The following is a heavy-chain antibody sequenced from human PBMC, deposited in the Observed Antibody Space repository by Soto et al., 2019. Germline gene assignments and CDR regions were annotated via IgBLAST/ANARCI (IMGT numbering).Heavy chain of an antibody. D-gene: IGHD2-2*01. CDR3: ARSRDGSNPPYYFDY. CDR2: IYSGGST. J-gene: IGHJ4*02. Sequence: PGGSLRLSCAASGFTVSSNYMSWVRQAPGKGLEWVSVIYSGGSTYYADSVKGRFTISRDNSKNTLYLQMNSLRAEDTAVYYCARSRDGSNPPYYFDYWGQGTLVTVSS. V-gene: IGHV3-53*01. CDR1: GFTVSSNY.